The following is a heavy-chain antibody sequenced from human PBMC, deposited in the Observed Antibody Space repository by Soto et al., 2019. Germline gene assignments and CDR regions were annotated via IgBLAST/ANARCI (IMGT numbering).Heavy chain of an antibody. CDR2: IYYSGST. CDR3: ARDGVYSNYEGSYYYYGMDV. D-gene: IGHD4-4*01. CDR1: GGSISSYY. J-gene: IGHJ6*02. V-gene: IGHV4-59*01. Sequence: PSETLSLTCTVSGGSISSYYWSWIRQPPGKGLEWIGYIYYSGSTNYNPPLKSRVTISVDTSKNQFSLKLSSVTAADTAVYYCARDGVYSNYEGSYYYYGMDVWGQGTTVTVSS.